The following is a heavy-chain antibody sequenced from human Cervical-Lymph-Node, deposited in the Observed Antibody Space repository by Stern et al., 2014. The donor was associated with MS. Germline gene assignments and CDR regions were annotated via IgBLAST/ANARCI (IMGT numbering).Heavy chain of an antibody. Sequence: EVQLVESGAEVKKPGESLKISCKGSGYTFTNYWIGWVRQVPGKGLEWMGIIYPGDSDTRYSPSFQGQDTFSVDKSISTAYLQWSSLKASDTAIYYCARAFTTPSYFDYWGQGTLVTVSS. D-gene: IGHD3-3*01. CDR3: ARAFTTPSYFDY. V-gene: IGHV5-51*01. J-gene: IGHJ4*02. CDR2: IYPGDSDT. CDR1: GYTFTNYW.